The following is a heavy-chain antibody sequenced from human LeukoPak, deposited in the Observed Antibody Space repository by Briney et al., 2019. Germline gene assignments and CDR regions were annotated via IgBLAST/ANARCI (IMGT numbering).Heavy chain of an antibody. Sequence: GGSLRLSCAASGFTFSGYEMNWVRQAPGKGLEWVSYISSSGSTIYYADSVKGRFTISRDNAKNSLYLQMNSLRAEDTAVYYCARDGDSYYYDSSGYGYWGQGTLVTVSS. V-gene: IGHV3-48*03. J-gene: IGHJ4*02. CDR3: ARDGDSYYYDSSGYGY. CDR2: ISSSGSTI. CDR1: GFTFSGYE. D-gene: IGHD3-22*01.